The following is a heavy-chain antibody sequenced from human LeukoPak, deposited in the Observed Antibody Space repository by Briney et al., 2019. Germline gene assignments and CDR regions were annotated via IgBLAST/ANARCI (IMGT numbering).Heavy chain of an antibody. J-gene: IGHJ6*03. CDR3: ARLTCSSTSCYTYYYYMDV. Sequence: GESLKISCKGSGYSFTSYWIGWVRQMPEKGLEWMGIIYPGDSDTRYSPSFQGQVTISADKSISTAYLQWSSPKASDTAMYYCARLTCSSTSCYTYYYYMDVWGKGTTVTVSS. CDR2: IYPGDSDT. V-gene: IGHV5-51*01. CDR1: GYSFTSYW. D-gene: IGHD2-2*02.